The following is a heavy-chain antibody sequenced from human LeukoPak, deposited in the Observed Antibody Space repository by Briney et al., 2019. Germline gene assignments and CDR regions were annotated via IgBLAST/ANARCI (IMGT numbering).Heavy chain of an antibody. CDR1: GFTFSNYN. D-gene: IGHD3-10*02. CDR3: AELGITMIGGV. Sequence: GGSLRLSCADSGFTFSNYNMNWVRQAPGKAMEWVSYISSSGSTIYYADSVKGRFTISRDNAKNSLYLQMNSLRAEDTAVYYCAELGITMIGGVWGKGTTVTISS. V-gene: IGHV3-48*04. J-gene: IGHJ6*04. CDR2: ISSSGSTI.